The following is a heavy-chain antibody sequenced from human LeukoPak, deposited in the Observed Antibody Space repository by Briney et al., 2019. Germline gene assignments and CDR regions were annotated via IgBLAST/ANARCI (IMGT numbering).Heavy chain of an antibody. CDR1: GFTFGDYA. CDR3: TRAPYSSGWYYFDY. D-gene: IGHD6-19*01. CDR2: IRSKAYGGTT. V-gene: IGHV3-49*04. J-gene: IGHJ4*02. Sequence: GGSLRLSCTASGFTFGDYAMSWVRQAPGKGLEWVGFIRSKAYGGTTEYAASVKGRFTISRDDSKSIAYLQMNSLKTEDTAVYYCTRAPYSSGWYYFDYWGQGTLVTVSS.